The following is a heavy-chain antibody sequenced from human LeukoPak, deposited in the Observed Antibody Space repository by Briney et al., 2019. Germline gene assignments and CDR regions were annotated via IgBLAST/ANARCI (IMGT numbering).Heavy chain of an antibody. CDR1: GFTFSSYA. V-gene: IGHV3-23*01. CDR2: ISGSGGST. J-gene: IGHJ4*02. Sequence: PGGSLRLSCAASGFTFSSYAMSWVRQAPGKGLEWVSAISGSGGSTYYADSVKGRFTISRDNSKNTLYLQMNSLRAEDTAVYYRAKGYCSSTSCSYFDYWGQGTLVTVSS. D-gene: IGHD2-2*01. CDR3: AKGYCSSTSCSYFDY.